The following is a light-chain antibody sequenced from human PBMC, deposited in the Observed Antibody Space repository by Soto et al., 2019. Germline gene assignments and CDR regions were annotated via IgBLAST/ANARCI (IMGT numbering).Light chain of an antibody. J-gene: IGLJ1*01. CDR1: SSDVGGYNY. V-gene: IGLV2-14*03. CDR3: SSYASSSPPYV. Sequence: QAVVTQPASVSGSPGQSITISCTGTSSDVGGYNYVSWYQQHPGKAPKLMIYDVSNRPSGVSTRFSGSKSGNTASLTISGLQAEDEADYYCSSYASSSPPYVFGTGTKVTVL. CDR2: DVS.